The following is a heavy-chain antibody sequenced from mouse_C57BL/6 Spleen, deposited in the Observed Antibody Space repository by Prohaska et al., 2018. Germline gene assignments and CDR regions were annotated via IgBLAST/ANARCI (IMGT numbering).Heavy chain of an antibody. CDR1: GFNFSGFW. V-gene: IGHV11-2*01. D-gene: IGHD2-1*01. CDR2: INSDGSAI. J-gene: IGHJ1*03. Sequence: GGGLVQPGGSRGLSCEGSGFNFSGFWMSWVRQTPGKTLEWIGDINSDGSAINYAPSIKDRFTIFRDNDKSTLYLQMSNVRSEDTATYFCMRYGNYWYFDVWGTGTTVTVSS. CDR3: MRYGNYWYFDV.